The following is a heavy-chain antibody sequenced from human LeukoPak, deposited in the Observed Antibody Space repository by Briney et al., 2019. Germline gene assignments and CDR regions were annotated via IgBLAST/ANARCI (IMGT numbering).Heavy chain of an antibody. CDR1: GYTLTELS. Sequence: ASAKVSCKVPGYTLTELSMHWVRQALGKGLERMGGFEPEDGETIYAQKFQGRVTMTEDTSTDTAYMELSSLRSEDTAVYYCATDARYYYDSSGDYWGQGTLVTVSS. V-gene: IGHV1-24*01. J-gene: IGHJ4*02. D-gene: IGHD3-22*01. CDR3: ATDARYYYDSSGDY. CDR2: FEPEDGET.